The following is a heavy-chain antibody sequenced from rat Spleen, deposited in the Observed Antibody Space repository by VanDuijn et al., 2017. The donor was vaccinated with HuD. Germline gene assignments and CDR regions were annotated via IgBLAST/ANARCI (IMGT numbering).Heavy chain of an antibody. CDR3: ARREYSGVMDA. V-gene: IGHV2-30*01. CDR2: IWTGGST. J-gene: IGHJ4*01. D-gene: IGHD1-1*01. Sequence: QVQLKESGPGLVQPSQTLSLTCTVSGFSLTSYNVHWVRQPTGKGLEWMGVIWTGGSTDYNSALKSRLSISRDTSKSQVFLKMNSLQTEDTATYYCARREYSGVMDAWGQGASVTVSS. CDR1: GFSLTSYN.